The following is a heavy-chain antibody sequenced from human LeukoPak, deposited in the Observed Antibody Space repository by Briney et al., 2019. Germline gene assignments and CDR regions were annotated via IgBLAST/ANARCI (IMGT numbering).Heavy chain of an antibody. CDR2: LSGRGANT. D-gene: IGHD2-15*01. CDR3: AKGVGCSGGTCYSGHGMDV. Sequence: PGGSLRLSCAASGFTFSSYAMSWVRQAPGKGLEWVSALSGRGANTYYADSVKGRFTISRDNSKNTLYLQVNSLRAEDTAVYYCAKGVGCSGGTCYSGHGMDVWGQGTTVTVSS. CDR1: GFTFSSYA. J-gene: IGHJ6*02. V-gene: IGHV3-23*01.